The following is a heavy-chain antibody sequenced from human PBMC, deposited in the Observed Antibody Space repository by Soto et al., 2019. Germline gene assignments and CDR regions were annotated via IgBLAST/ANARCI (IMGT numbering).Heavy chain of an antibody. Sequence: EVQLVESGGGLVQPGGSLRLSCVASGFTFSGDWMHWVRQAAGKGRVWGSRINMDGTSTTYADSVKGRFTISRDNAKNTLYLQMNSLRVDDTAVSYCAIGPRGLYHHDYWGQGALVTVS. J-gene: IGHJ4*02. CDR2: INMDGTST. CDR1: GFTFSGDW. CDR3: AIGPRGLYHHDY. D-gene: IGHD2-8*02. V-gene: IGHV3-74*01.